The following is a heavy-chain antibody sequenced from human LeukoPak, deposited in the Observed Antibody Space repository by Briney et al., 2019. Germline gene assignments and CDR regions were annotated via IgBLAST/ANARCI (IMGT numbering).Heavy chain of an antibody. V-gene: IGHV3-23*01. J-gene: IGHJ4*02. CDR1: GFTFSSYP. Sequence: GGSLRLSCAASGFTFSSYPMSWVRQAPGRGLEWVSAISGSGGDTYYADSVKGRFTISRDNSKNTLYLQMNSLRAEDTALYYCATSSGWYPKYFDYWGQGTLVTVSS. D-gene: IGHD6-19*01. CDR2: ISGSGGDT. CDR3: ATSSGWYPKYFDY.